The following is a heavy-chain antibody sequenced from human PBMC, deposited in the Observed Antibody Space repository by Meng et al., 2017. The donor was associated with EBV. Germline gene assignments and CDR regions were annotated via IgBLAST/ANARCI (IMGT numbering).Heavy chain of an antibody. CDR3: VRGPPVGVPGPGDY. CDR1: GYAFTSYI. CDR2: INVGVGYT. V-gene: IGHV1-3*01. J-gene: IGHJ4*02. Sequence: HVQLVQSGAEVKNPGASLKVSCKASGYAFTSYILHWVRQAPGQRLEWMGWINVGVGYTKYSQKFQGRVTISSDTSATTGYMELSSLRSEDTAVYYCVRGPPVGVPGPGDYWGQGTLVTVSS. D-gene: IGHD2-21*01.